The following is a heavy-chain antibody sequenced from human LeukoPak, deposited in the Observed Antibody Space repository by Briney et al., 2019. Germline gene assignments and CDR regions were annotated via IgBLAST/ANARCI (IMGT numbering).Heavy chain of an antibody. Sequence: PSETLSLTCTVSGDSISTYYWSWIRQPPGERLEWIGYIYFSGTTNYNPSLKSRVTISVDTSKNQFSLRLSSVTAADTALYYCARHGPLYDIWSAQFYFDYWGQGTLVTVSS. CDR2: IYFSGTT. CDR3: ARHGPLYDIWSAQFYFDY. D-gene: IGHD3-3*01. J-gene: IGHJ4*02. CDR1: GDSISTYY. V-gene: IGHV4-59*08.